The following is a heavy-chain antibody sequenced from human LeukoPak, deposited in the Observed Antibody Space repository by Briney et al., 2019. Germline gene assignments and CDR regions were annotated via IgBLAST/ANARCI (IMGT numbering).Heavy chain of an antibody. Sequence: SETLSLTCTVSGGSISSYYWSWIRPPPGKGLEWIGYIYYSGSTNYNPSLKRRVTISVDTSKNQFSLKLSSVTAADTAVYYCARVVGWSSSWYPGVIKDAFDIWGQGTMVTVSS. V-gene: IGHV4-59*01. D-gene: IGHD6-13*01. CDR2: IYYSGST. CDR3: ARVVGWSSSWYPGVIKDAFDI. CDR1: GGSISSYY. J-gene: IGHJ3*02.